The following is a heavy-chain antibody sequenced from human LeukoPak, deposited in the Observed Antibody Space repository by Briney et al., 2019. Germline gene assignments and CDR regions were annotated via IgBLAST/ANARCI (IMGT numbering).Heavy chain of an antibody. J-gene: IGHJ4*02. Sequence: PSETLSLTCTVSGYSISSGYYWGWIRQPPGKGLEWIGSIYHSGSTYYNPSLKSRVTISVGTSKNQFSLKLSSVTAADTAVYYCARDFSLWDSSGYWNYWGQGTLVTVSS. CDR2: IYHSGST. CDR3: ARDFSLWDSSGYWNY. D-gene: IGHD3-22*01. CDR1: GYSISSGYY. V-gene: IGHV4-38-2*02.